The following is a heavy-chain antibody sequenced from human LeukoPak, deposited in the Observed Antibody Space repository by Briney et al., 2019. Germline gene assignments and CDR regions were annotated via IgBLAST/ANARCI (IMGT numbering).Heavy chain of an antibody. CDR1: GGSIRSSSYY. V-gene: IGHV4-61*02. CDR3: ARVSYQEGVDY. D-gene: IGHD2-2*01. Sequence: SETLSLTCTVSGGSIRSSSYYWGWIRQPAGKGLEWIGRISPSGSTNHNPSLTSRVTISVDTSKNQFSLKLNFVTAVDTAVYYCARVSYQEGVDYWGQGTLVTVSS. J-gene: IGHJ4*02. CDR2: ISPSGST.